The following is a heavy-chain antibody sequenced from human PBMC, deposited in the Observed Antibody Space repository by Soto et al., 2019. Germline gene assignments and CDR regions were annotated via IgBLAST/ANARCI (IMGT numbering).Heavy chain of an antibody. CDR2: ISTSDGDT. CDR1: GFAFSDYA. J-gene: IGHJ5*02. CDR3: ASGSGNYPKYNWFDP. V-gene: IGHV3-23*01. D-gene: IGHD3-10*01. Sequence: GGSLRLSCAASGFAFSDYAMTWVRQAPGKGLEWVSTISTSDGDTYYADSVKGRFTISRDNSRNTLYLQMSSLRAEDTAVYYCASGSGNYPKYNWFDPWAQGTLVTVSS.